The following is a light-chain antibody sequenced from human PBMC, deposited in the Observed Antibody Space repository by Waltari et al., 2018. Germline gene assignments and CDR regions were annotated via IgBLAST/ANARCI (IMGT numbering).Light chain of an antibody. CDR1: QRLVHSAGNPY. V-gene: IGKV2-30*02. J-gene: IGKJ2*01. CDR2: KVS. CDR3: MQGTHWPYT. Sequence: VVMTQSPLSLPVTLGQPAHIPCMSSQRLVHSAGNPYLMWFNQRPGQSPRRLIYKVSYRESGVPDRFSGSVSDTDFTLKISRVEADDVGVYYCMQGTHWPYTFGQGTRLDIK.